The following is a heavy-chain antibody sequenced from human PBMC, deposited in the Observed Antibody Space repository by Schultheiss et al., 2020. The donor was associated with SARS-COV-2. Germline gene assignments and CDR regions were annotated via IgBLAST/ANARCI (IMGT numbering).Heavy chain of an antibody. J-gene: IGHJ4*02. Sequence: SQTLSLTCAVSGYSISSGYYWSWIRQPPGKGLEWIGYIYYSGTTNYNPSLKSRVTMSLDTSENQFSLNLTSVTAADTAVYYCARSRDPYSYCSTSSCLRFDYWGQGTLVTVSS. V-gene: IGHV4-61*01. CDR3: ARSRDPYSYCSTSSCLRFDY. D-gene: IGHD2-2*01. CDR1: GYSISSGYY. CDR2: IYYSGTT.